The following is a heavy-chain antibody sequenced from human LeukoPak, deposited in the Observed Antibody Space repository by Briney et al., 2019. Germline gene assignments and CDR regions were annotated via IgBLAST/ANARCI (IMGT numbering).Heavy chain of an antibody. CDR3: ARADSRATNAFDI. V-gene: IGHV4-31*01. D-gene: IGHD3-22*01. CDR2: IYYSGST. CDR1: GGSVSNDNYY. J-gene: IGHJ3*02. Sequence: PSETLSLTCTVSGGSVSNDNYYWSWIRQHPGKGLEWIGYIYYSGSTYYNPSLKSQITISVDTSKNQFSLKLSSVTAADTAVYYCARADSRATNAFDIWGQGTMVTVSS.